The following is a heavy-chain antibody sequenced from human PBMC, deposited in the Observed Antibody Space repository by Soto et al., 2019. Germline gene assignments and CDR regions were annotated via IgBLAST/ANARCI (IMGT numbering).Heavy chain of an antibody. V-gene: IGHV3-9*01. Sequence: EVQLVESGGDLVQPGRSLRLSCAASGFTFDDYAMHWVRQVPGKGLQWVSGLSWNGVTIGYAASVKGRFNISRDNAKKSLYRQMNGLSPGDTALYYCASSRAYDRSDYSGGHDGMDVWGRGTKVAVSS. D-gene: IGHD3-22*01. CDR1: GFTFDDYA. CDR2: LSWNGVTI. J-gene: IGHJ6*02. CDR3: ASSRAYDRSDYSGGHDGMDV.